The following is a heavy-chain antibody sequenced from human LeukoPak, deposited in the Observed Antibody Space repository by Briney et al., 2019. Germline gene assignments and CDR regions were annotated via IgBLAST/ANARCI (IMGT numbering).Heavy chain of an antibody. D-gene: IGHD3-10*01. CDR1: GGSISSSSYY. J-gene: IGHJ4*02. CDR3: ARVWFGELLLDY. Sequence: PSETLSLTCTVAGGSISSSSYYWGWIRQPPGKGLEWIGIIYYSGSTYYNPSLKSRVTISVDTSKNQFSLKLSSVTAADTAVYYCARVWFGELLLDYWGQGTLVTVSS. V-gene: IGHV4-39*07. CDR2: IYYSGST.